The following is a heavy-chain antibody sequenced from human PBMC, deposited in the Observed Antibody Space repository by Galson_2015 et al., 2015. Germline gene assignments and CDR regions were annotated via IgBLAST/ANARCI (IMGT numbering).Heavy chain of an antibody. CDR2: IYYSGST. J-gene: IGHJ4*02. Sequence: ETLSLTCTVSGGSISSYYWSWIRQPPGKGLEWIGYIYYSGSTNYNPSLKSRVTISVDTSKNQFSLKLSSVTAADTAVYYCARGAGGIYFDYWGQGTLVTVSS. D-gene: IGHD3-16*01. V-gene: IGHV4-59*01. CDR1: GGSISSYY. CDR3: ARGAGGIYFDY.